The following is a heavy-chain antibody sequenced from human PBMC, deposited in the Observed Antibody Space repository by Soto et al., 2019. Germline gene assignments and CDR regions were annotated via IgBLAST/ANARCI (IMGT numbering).Heavy chain of an antibody. CDR3: ARADWRAGDAFDI. V-gene: IGHV3-21*01. Sequence: ESGGGLVKPGGSLRLSCAASGFTFSSYSMNWVRQAPGKGLEWVSSISSSSSYIYYADSVKGRFTISRDNAKKSLYLQMNSLRAEDTAVYYCARADWRAGDAFDIWGQGTMVTVSS. CDR2: ISSSSSYI. J-gene: IGHJ3*02. D-gene: IGHD3-9*01. CDR1: GFTFSSYS.